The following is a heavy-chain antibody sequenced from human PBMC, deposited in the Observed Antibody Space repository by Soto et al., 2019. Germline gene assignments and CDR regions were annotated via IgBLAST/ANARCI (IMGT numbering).Heavy chain of an antibody. CDR3: ARDRVGYCSSTSCSPGYFDC. Sequence: SETLSLTCTVSGGSISSGGYYWSWIRQHPGKGLEWIGYIYDSGSTYYNPSLKSRVAISVDTSKNQFSLKLSSVTAADTAVYYCARDRVGYCSSTSCSPGYFDCWGQGTLVTVSS. CDR1: GGSISSGGYY. CDR2: IYDSGST. D-gene: IGHD2-2*01. V-gene: IGHV4-31*03. J-gene: IGHJ4*02.